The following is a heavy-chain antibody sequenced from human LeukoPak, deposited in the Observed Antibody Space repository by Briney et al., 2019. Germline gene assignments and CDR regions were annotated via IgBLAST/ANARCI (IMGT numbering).Heavy chain of an antibody. CDR2: IHASGST. J-gene: IGHJ5*02. Sequence: SETLSLTCTVSNGSISSYYWSWIRQPAGKGLEWIGRIHASGSTNYNPSLKSRVTMSVDTPKNQFSLKLSSVTAADTAIYFCARGDRAVAGAWGWFDPWGQGTLVTVSS. V-gene: IGHV4-4*07. D-gene: IGHD6-19*01. CDR3: ARGDRAVAGAWGWFDP. CDR1: NGSISSYY.